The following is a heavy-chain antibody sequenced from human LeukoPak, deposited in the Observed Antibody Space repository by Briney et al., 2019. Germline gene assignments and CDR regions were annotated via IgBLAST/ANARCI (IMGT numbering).Heavy chain of an antibody. J-gene: IGHJ3*02. CDR2: ISGSGGTT. Sequence: GGSLRLSCAASGFTFSSYVMNWVRQAPGKGLEWVSVISGSGGTTYCADSVKGRFTISRDNSKNTLYLHMNSLRAEDTAVYFCAKRYCSSSSCSDRAFDIWGQGTMATVSS. CDR1: GFTFSSYV. D-gene: IGHD2-2*01. V-gene: IGHV3-23*01. CDR3: AKRYCSSSSCSDRAFDI.